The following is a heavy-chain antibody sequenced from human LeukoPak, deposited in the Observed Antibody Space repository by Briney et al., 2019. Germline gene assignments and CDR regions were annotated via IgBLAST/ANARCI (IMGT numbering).Heavy chain of an antibody. CDR1: GGSISSYY. CDR3: ARDRATRGWFDP. D-gene: IGHD5-12*01. CDR2: IYTSGST. J-gene: IGHJ5*02. Sequence: SETLSLTCTVSGGSISSYYLSWIRQPAGKGLEWIGRIYTSGSTNYNPSLKSRVTMSVDTSKNQFSLKLSSVTAADTAVYYCARDRATRGWFDPWGQGTLVTVSS. V-gene: IGHV4-4*07.